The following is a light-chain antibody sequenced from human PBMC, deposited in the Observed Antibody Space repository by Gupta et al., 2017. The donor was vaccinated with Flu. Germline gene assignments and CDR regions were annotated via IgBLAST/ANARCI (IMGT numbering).Light chain of an antibody. CDR1: QSISSN. CDR2: GTS. V-gene: IGKV3-15*01. J-gene: IGKJ2*01. CDR3: QQENGGPPAYT. Sequence: EIVMTQSPATLSVSPGERATLSCRASQSISSNLAWYQQKPGQAPRLLIYGTSTRATGIPARFSGSGAGTEFTLTISSRQSEDFAVYYCQQENGGPPAYTFGQGTKLEIK.